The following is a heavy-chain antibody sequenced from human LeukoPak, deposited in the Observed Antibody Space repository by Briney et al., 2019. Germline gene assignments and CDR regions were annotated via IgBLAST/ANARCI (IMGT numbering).Heavy chain of an antibody. CDR1: GGSISSYY. Sequence: SEALSLTCTVSGGSISSYYWSWIRQPPGEGLEWIGYIYYSGSTNYNLSLKSRVAISVDTSKNQFSLKLSSVTAADTAVYYCARVSQEWLLFDPSPGHYYYMDVWGKGTTVTVSS. CDR2: IYYSGST. D-gene: IGHD3-3*01. J-gene: IGHJ6*03. V-gene: IGHV4-59*01. CDR3: ARVSQEWLLFDPSPGHYYYMDV.